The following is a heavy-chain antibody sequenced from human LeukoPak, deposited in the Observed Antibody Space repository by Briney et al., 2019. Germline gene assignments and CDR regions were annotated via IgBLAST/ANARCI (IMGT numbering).Heavy chain of an antibody. V-gene: IGHV3-7*01. CDR2: IKPEGSEK. Sequence: GGSLRLSCAASGFTFSNFWMSWVRQAPGKGLEWVANIKPEGSEKYYVDSVKGRFTISRDNAKNSLYLQMNSPRAEDTAVYYCTRNRGLDVWGQGTTVTVSS. CDR1: GFTFSNFW. D-gene: IGHD6-25*01. CDR3: TRNRGLDV. J-gene: IGHJ6*02.